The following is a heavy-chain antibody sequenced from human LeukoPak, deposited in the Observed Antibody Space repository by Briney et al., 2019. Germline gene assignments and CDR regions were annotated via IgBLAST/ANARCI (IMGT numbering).Heavy chain of an antibody. Sequence: SETLSLTCAVYGGSFSGYYWSWIRQPPGKGLEWIGEINHSGSTNYNPSLKSRVTISVDTSKNQFSLKLSSVTAADTAVHYCARGASIVVVPAAIGRYYYMDVWGKGTTVTVSS. V-gene: IGHV4-34*01. J-gene: IGHJ6*03. CDR3: ARGASIVVVPAAIGRYYYMDV. D-gene: IGHD2-2*02. CDR1: GGSFSGYY. CDR2: INHSGST.